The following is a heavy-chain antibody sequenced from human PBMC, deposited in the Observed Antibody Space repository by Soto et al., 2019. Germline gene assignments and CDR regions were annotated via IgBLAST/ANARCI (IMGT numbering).Heavy chain of an antibody. D-gene: IGHD2-2*02. CDR1: GFSLSTSGVG. CDR2: IYWDDDK. J-gene: IGHJ5*02. V-gene: IGHV2-5*02. Sequence: QITLKESGPTLVKPTQTLTLTCTFSGFSLSTSGVGVGWIRQPPGKALEWLALIYWDDDKRYSPSLKSRLTITKDTSKNQVVLTMTNMDPVDTATYYCAHNIVVVPAAIIVKAGGGFDPWGQGTLVTVSS. CDR3: AHNIVVVPAAIIVKAGGGFDP.